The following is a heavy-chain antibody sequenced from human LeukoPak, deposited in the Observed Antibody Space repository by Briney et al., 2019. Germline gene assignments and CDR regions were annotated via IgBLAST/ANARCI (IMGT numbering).Heavy chain of an antibody. CDR1: GFTFSSYE. CDR2: ISSSGSTI. CDR3: AKLTCIGGSCYSFDY. J-gene: IGHJ4*02. V-gene: IGHV3-48*03. D-gene: IGHD2-15*01. Sequence: PGGSLRLSCAASGFTFSSYEMNWVRQAPGKGLEWVSYISSSGSTIYYADSVKGRFTISRDNSKNTLYLQMNSLRAEDTAVYYCAKLTCIGGSCYSFDYWGQGTLVTVSS.